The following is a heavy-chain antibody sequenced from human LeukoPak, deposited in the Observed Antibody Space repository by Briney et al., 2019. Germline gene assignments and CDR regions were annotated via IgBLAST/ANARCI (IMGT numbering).Heavy chain of an antibody. CDR3: ARDRSLVTAVSASMNY. CDR1: GYTFTSYY. D-gene: IGHD6-19*01. CDR2: INPSGGST. J-gene: IGHJ4*02. V-gene: IGHV1-46*01. Sequence: ASVKVSCKASGYTFTSYYMHWVRRAPGQGLEWMGIINPSGGSTSYAQKFQGRVTMTRDTSTSTVYMELSSLRSEDTAVYYCARDRSLVTAVSASMNYGGQGTLVTVSS.